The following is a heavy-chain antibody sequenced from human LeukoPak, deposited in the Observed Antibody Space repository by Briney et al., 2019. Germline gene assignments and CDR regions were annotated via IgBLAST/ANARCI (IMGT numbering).Heavy chain of an antibody. D-gene: IGHD3-16*02. CDR1: GYTFTGYY. CDR2: INPNSGGT. V-gene: IGHV1-2*02. Sequence: GASVKVSCKASGYTFTGYYMHWVRQAPGQGLEWMGWINPNSGGTNYAQKFQGRVTMTRGTSISTAYMELSRLRSDDTAVYYCASYSGLRLGELSLYLIDYWGQGTLVTVSS. J-gene: IGHJ4*02. CDR3: ASYSGLRLGELSLYLIDY.